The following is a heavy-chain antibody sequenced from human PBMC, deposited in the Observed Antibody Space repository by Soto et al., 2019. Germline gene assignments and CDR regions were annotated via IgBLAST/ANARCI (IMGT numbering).Heavy chain of an antibody. CDR3: ARQRSSGWLDY. CDR1: GYTFTSYD. V-gene: IGHV1-8*01. D-gene: IGHD6-19*01. CDR2: MNPNSGNT. J-gene: IGHJ4*02. Sequence: QVQLVQSGAEVKKPGASVNVSCKASGYTFTSYDINWVRQDTGQGLEWMGWMNPNSGNTGYAQKFQRRVSTTRNTSISTAYMETSSLRSEDTAVYYCARQRSSGWLDYWGQGTLVTVSS.